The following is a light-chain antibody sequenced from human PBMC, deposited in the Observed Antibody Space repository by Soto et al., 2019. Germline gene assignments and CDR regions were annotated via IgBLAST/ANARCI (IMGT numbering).Light chain of an antibody. CDR1: SSTVGGFNV. Sequence: QSVLTQPASVSGSPGQSITISCTGTSSTVGGFNVVSWYQQHPGKAPKVIIYEGIKRPSGVSNRFSGSNSGSTASLTISGLQAEDEADYYCGSWDSSLSAYVFGTGTKLTVL. J-gene: IGLJ1*01. CDR3: GSWDSSLSAYV. V-gene: IGLV2-23*01. CDR2: EGI.